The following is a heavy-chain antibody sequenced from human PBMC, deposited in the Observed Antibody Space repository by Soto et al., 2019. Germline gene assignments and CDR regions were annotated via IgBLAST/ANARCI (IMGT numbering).Heavy chain of an antibody. Sequence: PGGSLRLSCAASGFTFSGSAMHWVRQSSGQGLEWLGRIRSKANNYATEYAASVKGRFIISRDDSKTTVYLQMNSLRAEDTSVYYCAKEGGLSGSYYISSSYYFDYWGQGTLVTVS. V-gene: IGHV3-73*01. CDR1: GFTFSGSA. CDR2: IRSKANNYAT. CDR3: AKEGGLSGSYYISSSYYFDY. D-gene: IGHD1-26*01. J-gene: IGHJ4*02.